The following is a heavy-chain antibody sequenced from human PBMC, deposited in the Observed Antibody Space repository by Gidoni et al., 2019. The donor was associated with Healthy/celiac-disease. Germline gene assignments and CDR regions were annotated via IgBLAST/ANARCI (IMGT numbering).Heavy chain of an antibody. V-gene: IGHV2-5*01. CDR2: IYWNDDT. D-gene: IGHD3-22*01. Sequence: QITLKESGPTLVKPTQTLTLTCTFSGFSLSTSGVGVGWIRQPPGKALEWLARIYWNDDTRYSPSLKSKLNITKDTSKNQVVLKKTNMDPVDTTKYYCAHKIVVGGGTNWFDPWGQGTLVTVSS. J-gene: IGHJ5*02. CDR3: AHKIVVGGGTNWFDP. CDR1: GFSLSTSGVG.